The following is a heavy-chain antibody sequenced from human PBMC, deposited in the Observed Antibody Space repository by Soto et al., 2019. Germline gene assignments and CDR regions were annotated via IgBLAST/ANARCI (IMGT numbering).Heavy chain of an antibody. D-gene: IGHD2-15*01. Sequence: ASVKVSCTAAGSTFIDYFIHWVRQAPGQGLEWMGCINPSSDATDYSQKFRGRVTMARDTSIGTASMELSRLRSDDNAVYYCVRGLRWRDLDYWGQGTPVTVAS. V-gene: IGHV1-2*02. CDR2: INPSSDAT. CDR1: GSTFIDYF. CDR3: VRGLRWRDLDY. J-gene: IGHJ4*02.